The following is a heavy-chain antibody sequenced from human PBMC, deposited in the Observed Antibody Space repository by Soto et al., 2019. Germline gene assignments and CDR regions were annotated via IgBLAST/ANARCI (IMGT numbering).Heavy chain of an antibody. V-gene: IGHV3-64*01. CDR3: ARGGGSYFFDY. CDR1: GFTFSSYA. J-gene: IGHJ4*02. Sequence: GGSLRLSCAASGFTFSSYAMHWVRQAPGKGLEYVSAISSNGGSTYYANSVKGRFTISRDNSKNTLYLQMGSLRAEDMAVYYCARGGGSYFFDYWGQGTLVTVSS. CDR2: ISSNGGST. D-gene: IGHD1-26*01.